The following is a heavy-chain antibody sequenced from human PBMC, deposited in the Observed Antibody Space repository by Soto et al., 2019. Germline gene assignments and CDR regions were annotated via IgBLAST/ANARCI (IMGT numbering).Heavy chain of an antibody. J-gene: IGHJ5*02. CDR1: GFTFSNYA. V-gene: IGHV3-30-3*01. D-gene: IGHD2-2*01. Sequence: QVQLVESGGGVVQPGRSLRLSCAASGFTFSNYAMHWVRQAPGKGLEWVALISYDGSNKYYADSVKGRFTISRDNSKNTVXLKMNSLRAEDTAVYYCAGGGYCIGTSCYLNWFDPWGQGTLVTVSS. CDR2: ISYDGSNK. CDR3: AGGGYCIGTSCYLNWFDP.